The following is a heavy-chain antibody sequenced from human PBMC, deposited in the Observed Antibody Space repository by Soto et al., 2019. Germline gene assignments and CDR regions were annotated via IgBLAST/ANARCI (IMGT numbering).Heavy chain of an antibody. V-gene: IGHV4-39*01. CDR1: GDSIISSDFY. J-gene: IGHJ5*02. CDR2: IFYLGSS. CDR3: ARHSLALRKNNWFDP. Sequence: PSESLSLTCTVYGDSIISSDFYWGWVRQPPGMGLEWIGSIFYLGSSYYDPSPKSRVTMSVDTSKNQFSLRLRSVTAADTALYFCARHSLALRKNNWFDPWGQGIMVTVSS. D-gene: IGHD3-3*02.